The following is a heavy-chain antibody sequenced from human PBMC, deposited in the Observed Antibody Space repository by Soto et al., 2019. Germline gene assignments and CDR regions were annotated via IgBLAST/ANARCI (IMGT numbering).Heavy chain of an antibody. Sequence: VESLKISCKGSGYSFTSYWISWVRQMPGKGLEWMGRIDPSDSYTNYSPSFQGHVTISADKSISTAYLQWSSLKASDTAMYYCARLKGDTAMARRYWYFDLWGRGTLVTVS. CDR3: ARLKGDTAMARRYWYFDL. D-gene: IGHD5-18*01. J-gene: IGHJ2*01. V-gene: IGHV5-10-1*01. CDR2: IDPSDSYT. CDR1: GYSFTSYW.